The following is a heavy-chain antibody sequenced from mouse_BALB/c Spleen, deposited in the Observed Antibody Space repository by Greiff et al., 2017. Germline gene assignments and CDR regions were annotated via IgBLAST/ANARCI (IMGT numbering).Heavy chain of an antibody. CDR1: GFTFSSYG. CDR2: ISSGGSYT. Sequence: EVQRVESGGDLVKPGGSLKLSCAASGFTFSSYGMSWVRQTPDKRLEWVATISSGGSYTYYPDSVKGRFTISRDNAKNTLYLQMSSLKSEDTAMYYCARLYYGNYGRFAYWGQGTLVTVSA. V-gene: IGHV5-6*01. CDR3: ARLYYGNYGRFAY. J-gene: IGHJ3*01. D-gene: IGHD2-1*01.